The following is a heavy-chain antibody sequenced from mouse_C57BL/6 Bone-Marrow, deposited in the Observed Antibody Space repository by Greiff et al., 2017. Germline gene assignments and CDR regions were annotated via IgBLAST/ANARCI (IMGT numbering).Heavy chain of an antibody. CDR1: GYTFTDYY. Sequence: EVHLVESGPVLVKPGASVKMSCKASGYTFTDYYMNWVKQSHGKSLEWIGVINPYNGGTSYNQKFKGKATLTVDKSSSTAYMELNSLTSEDSAVYYCAPLGAWFAYWGQGTLVTVSA. V-gene: IGHV1-19*01. CDR2: INPYNGGT. CDR3: APLGAWFAY. J-gene: IGHJ3*01.